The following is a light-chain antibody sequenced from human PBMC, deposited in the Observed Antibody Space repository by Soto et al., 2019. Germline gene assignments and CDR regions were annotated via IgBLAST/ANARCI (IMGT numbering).Light chain of an antibody. J-gene: IGKJ1*01. CDR2: GAS. Sequence: EIVMTQSPATLSVSPGERATFSCRASQRISRNLAWYQQKPGQAPRLLIYGASSRATGIPDRFSGSGSGTDFTLTISRLEPEDFAVYYCQQYDNSAWTFGQGTKVDIK. V-gene: IGKV3D-15*01. CDR3: QQYDNSAWT. CDR1: QRISRN.